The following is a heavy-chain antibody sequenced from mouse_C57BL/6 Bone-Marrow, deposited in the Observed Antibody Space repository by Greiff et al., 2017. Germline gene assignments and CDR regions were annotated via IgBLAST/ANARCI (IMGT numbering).Heavy chain of an antibody. V-gene: IGHV5-6*01. D-gene: IGHD3-2*02. Sequence: EVQGVESGGDLVKPGGSLKLSCAASGFTFSSYGMSWVRQTPDKRLEWVATISSGGSYTYYPDSVKGRFTISRDNAKNTLYLQMSSLKSEDTAMYYCARPQDSSGFAMDYWGQGTSVTVSS. CDR3: ARPQDSSGFAMDY. CDR2: ISSGGSYT. J-gene: IGHJ4*01. CDR1: GFTFSSYG.